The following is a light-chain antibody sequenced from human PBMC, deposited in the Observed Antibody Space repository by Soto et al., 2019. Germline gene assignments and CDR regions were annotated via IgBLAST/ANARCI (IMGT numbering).Light chain of an antibody. CDR3: QQTYSTPPT. J-gene: IGKJ1*01. CDR2: AAS. CDR1: QSISTY. V-gene: IGKV1-39*01. Sequence: DIQMTQSPSSLSAAVGDRVTITFRSSQSISTYLNWYQQKAGLAPKLLIYAASSLQSGVPSRFSGTGSRTDFTLTISSLQHEDFATYYCQQTYSTPPTFGQGTKVDIK.